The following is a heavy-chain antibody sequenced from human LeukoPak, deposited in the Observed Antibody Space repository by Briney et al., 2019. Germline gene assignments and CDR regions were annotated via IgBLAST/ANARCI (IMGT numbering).Heavy chain of an antibody. CDR2: IYSGGST. CDR1: GFTVSSNY. J-gene: IGHJ4*02. V-gene: IGHV3-66*01. D-gene: IGHD6-6*01. Sequence: PGGSLRLSCAASGFTVSSNYMSWVRQAPGKGLEWVSVIYSGGSTYYADSVKGRFTISRDNSKNTLYLQMNSLRAEDTAVYYCASSSSSVLCYFDYWGQGTLVTVSS. CDR3: ASSSSSVLCYFDY.